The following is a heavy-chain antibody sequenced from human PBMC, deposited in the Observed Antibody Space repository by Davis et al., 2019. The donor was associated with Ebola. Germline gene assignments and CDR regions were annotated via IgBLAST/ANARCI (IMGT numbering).Heavy chain of an antibody. CDR3: AADEGEILWFGELNV. D-gene: IGHD3-10*01. Sequence: AASVKVSCKASGYTFTSYAMHWVRQAPGQRLEWMGWINAGNGNTKYSQKFQGRVTITRDTSASTAYMELSSLRSEDTAVYYCAADEGEILWFGELNVWGQGTTVTVSS. CDR1: GYTFTSYA. V-gene: IGHV1-3*01. CDR2: INAGNGNT. J-gene: IGHJ6*02.